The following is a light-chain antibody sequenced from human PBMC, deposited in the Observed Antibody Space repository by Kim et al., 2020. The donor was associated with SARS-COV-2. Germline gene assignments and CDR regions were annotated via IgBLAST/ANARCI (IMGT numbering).Light chain of an antibody. CDR2: DAT. V-gene: IGKV1-5*01. CDR1: QSIRSW. CDR3: QQYNSYPWT. J-gene: IGKJ1*01. Sequence: AAVVDRVTITGQASQSIRSWLAWYQQKPGKAPKLLIYDATSLESGVPSRFSGSGSWTEFTLTISILQPDDFATYYCQQYNSYPWTFGQGTKVDIK.